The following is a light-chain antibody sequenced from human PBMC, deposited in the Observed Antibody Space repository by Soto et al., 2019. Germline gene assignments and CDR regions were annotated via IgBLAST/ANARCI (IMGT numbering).Light chain of an antibody. J-gene: IGKJ4*01. CDR3: LQRSDWPIT. CDR1: QSLDSY. V-gene: IGKV3-11*01. Sequence: EIVLTQSPATLSLSPGERATLSCRASQSLDSYLAWYQQKPGQPPRLLIYDASSRATHIPARFSGSGSGTDCTLTISNLESEDFAVYYCLQRSDWPITFGGGTKGEIK. CDR2: DAS.